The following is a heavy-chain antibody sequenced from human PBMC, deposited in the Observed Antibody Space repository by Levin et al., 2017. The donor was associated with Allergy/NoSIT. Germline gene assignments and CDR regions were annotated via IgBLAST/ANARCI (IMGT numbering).Heavy chain of an antibody. CDR2: ILHDGRKK. Sequence: GGSLRLSCAASGFRFSSYGMHWVRQAPGKGLEWVAGILHDGRKKYYADSLKGRFTISRDNSKNTVYLQMNSLRAEDTAVYYCARDRGEWRWLLYYWGQGTLVTVSA. CDR1: GFRFSSYG. V-gene: IGHV3-30*03. J-gene: IGHJ4*02. D-gene: IGHD5-24*01. CDR3: ARDRGEWRWLLYY.